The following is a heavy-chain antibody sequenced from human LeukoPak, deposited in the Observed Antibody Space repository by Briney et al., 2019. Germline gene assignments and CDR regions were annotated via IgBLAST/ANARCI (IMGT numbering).Heavy chain of an antibody. D-gene: IGHD5-18*01. CDR3: AKDISQGYTYGFIEQDF. J-gene: IGHJ4*02. Sequence: GGSLRLSCAASGFTFSSYAMHWVRQAPGKGLEWVSAISGDDGSTYYADSLKGRFTISRDNSKNTLYLQMNSLRAEDTAVYYCAKDISQGYTYGFIEQDFWGQGTPVTVSS. CDR2: ISGDDGST. V-gene: IGHV3-23*01. CDR1: GFTFSSYA.